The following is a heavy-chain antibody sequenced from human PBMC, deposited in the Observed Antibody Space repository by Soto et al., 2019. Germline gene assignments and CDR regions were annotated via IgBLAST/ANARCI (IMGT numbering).Heavy chain of an antibody. V-gene: IGHV4-30-2*01. Sequence: QLQLQESGSGLVKPSQTLSLTCAVSGASISSGGYSWSWIRQPPGKGLEWIGYIYHSGSTYYNASLKSRVTISIDMSKNQFALKVNSVTAAETAVYYCVRGLGLWGQGTLVTVSS. CDR1: GASISSGGYS. CDR3: VRGLGL. CDR2: IYHSGST. J-gene: IGHJ5*02.